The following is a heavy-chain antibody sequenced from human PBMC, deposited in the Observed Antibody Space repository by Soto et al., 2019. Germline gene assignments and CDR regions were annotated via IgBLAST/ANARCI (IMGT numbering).Heavy chain of an antibody. J-gene: IGHJ6*02. Sequence: PSETLSLTCAVYGGSFSGYYWSWIRQPPGKGLEWIGEINHSGSTNYNPSLKSRVTISVDTSKNQFSLKLSSVTAADTAVYYCARGQAPEQPTSNGQYGMDVWGQGTTVTVSS. CDR1: GGSFSGYY. V-gene: IGHV4-34*01. CDR2: INHSGST. CDR3: ARGQAPEQPTSNGQYGMDV. D-gene: IGHD1-1*01.